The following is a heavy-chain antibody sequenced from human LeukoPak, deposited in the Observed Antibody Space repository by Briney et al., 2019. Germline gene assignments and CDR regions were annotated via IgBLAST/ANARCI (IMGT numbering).Heavy chain of an antibody. CDR3: ARSTGSTMFIDY. CDR2: IYYSGHT. D-gene: IGHD3-10*02. V-gene: IGHV4-59*01. J-gene: IGHJ4*02. CDR1: GGSISPYY. Sequence: SETLSLTCTVSGGSISPYYWSWLRQPPGKGLEWLGYIYYSGHTQYKPSLKSRVAMSVDTSKNQFSLRLSSVTAADTAVYYCARSTGSTMFIDYWGQGTLVTVSS.